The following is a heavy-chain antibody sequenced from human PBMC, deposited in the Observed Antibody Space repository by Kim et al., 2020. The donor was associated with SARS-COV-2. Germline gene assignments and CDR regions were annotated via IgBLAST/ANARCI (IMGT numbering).Heavy chain of an antibody. V-gene: IGHV4-31*03. J-gene: IGHJ4*02. CDR3: ARGVNWNYGGGFDY. CDR1: GGSVSSGGYY. Sequence: SETLSLTCTVSGGSVSSGGYYWSWIRQLPGKGLDWIGYIDYSGSTSYNPSLKSRVIISLDTSRNQFSLKLRSVTAADTAFYYCARGVNWNYGGGFDYWGQGTLVTVSS. D-gene: IGHD1-7*01. CDR2: IDYSGST.